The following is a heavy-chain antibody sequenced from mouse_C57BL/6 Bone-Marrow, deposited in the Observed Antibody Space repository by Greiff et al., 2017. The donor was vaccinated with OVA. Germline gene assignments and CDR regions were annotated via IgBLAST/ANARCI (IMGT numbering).Heavy chain of an antibody. CDR2: INPSSGYT. J-gene: IGHJ1*03. Sequence: VQLQQSGAELAKPGASVKLSCKASGYTFTSYWMHWVKQRPGKGLEWIGYINPSSGYTKYNQKFKAKATLTADKSSSTAYMQLSSLTYEDSAVYYCARGWYFDVWGTGTTVTVSS. CDR1: GYTFTSYW. V-gene: IGHV1-7*01. CDR3: ARGWYFDV.